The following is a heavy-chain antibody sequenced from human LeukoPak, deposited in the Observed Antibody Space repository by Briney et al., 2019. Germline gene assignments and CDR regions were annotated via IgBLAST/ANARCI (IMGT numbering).Heavy chain of an antibody. Sequence: PGGSLRLSCAASGFTFSSYSMTWVRQAPGKGLEWVSYISSSSSTIYYADSVKGRFTISRDNAKSSLYLQMNSLRDEDTAVYYCARDYRSSSGWTVDYWGQGTLVTVSS. D-gene: IGHD6-19*01. CDR1: GFTFSSYS. V-gene: IGHV3-48*02. CDR3: ARDYRSSSGWTVDY. CDR2: ISSSSSTI. J-gene: IGHJ4*02.